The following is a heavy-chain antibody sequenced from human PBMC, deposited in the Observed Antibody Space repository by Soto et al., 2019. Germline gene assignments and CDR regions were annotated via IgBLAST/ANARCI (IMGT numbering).Heavy chain of an antibody. Sequence: QVQLQESGPGLVKPSQTLSLTCTVSGGSISSGGYYWSWIRQHPGKGLAWIGYIYYSVSTYYNPSLKRRVXISVDTSXXXXPXTLSSVTAADTAXXYCARTPRYWDQGTPVTVSS. V-gene: IGHV4-31*03. CDR2: IYYSVST. D-gene: IGHD2-15*01. CDR1: GGSISSGGYY. J-gene: IGHJ4*02. CDR3: ARTPRY.